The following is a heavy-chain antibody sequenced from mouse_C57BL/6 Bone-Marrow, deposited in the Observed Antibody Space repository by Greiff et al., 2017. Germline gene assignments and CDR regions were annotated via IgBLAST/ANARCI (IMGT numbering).Heavy chain of an antibody. Sequence: QVQLQQPGAELVRPGTSVKLSCKASGYTFTSYWMHWVKQRPGQGLEWIGVIDPSDSYTNYNQKFKGKATLTVDTSSSTAYMQLSSLTSEDSAVYYCARGGVYYGSSLAGFAYWGQGTLVTVSA. CDR1: GYTFTSYW. CDR2: IDPSDSYT. D-gene: IGHD1-1*01. CDR3: ARGGVYYGSSLAGFAY. V-gene: IGHV1-59*01. J-gene: IGHJ3*01.